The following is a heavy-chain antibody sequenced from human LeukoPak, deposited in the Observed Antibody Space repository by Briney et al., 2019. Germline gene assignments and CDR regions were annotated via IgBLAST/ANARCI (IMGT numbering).Heavy chain of an antibody. V-gene: IGHV3-23*01. CDR1: GFTFSRYA. CDR3: AKDPGGCSSTSCYGLDY. CDR2: ISGSGGST. Sequence: PGGSLRLSCAASGFTFSRYAMSWVRQAPGKGLEWVSAISGSGGSTYYADSVKGRFTISRDNSKNTLYLQMNSLRAEDTAVYYCAKDPGGCSSTSCYGLDYWGQGTLVTVSS. D-gene: IGHD2-2*01. J-gene: IGHJ4*02.